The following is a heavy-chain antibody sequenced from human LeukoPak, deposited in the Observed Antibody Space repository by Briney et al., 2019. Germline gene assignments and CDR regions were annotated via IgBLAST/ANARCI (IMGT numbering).Heavy chain of an antibody. J-gene: IGHJ4*02. CDR3: ARGYGYNSEY. CDR2: IHYGST. Sequence: SETLSLTCTVSGGAISSFYWNWIRQPPGKAPEWIGCIHYGSTEYTPSIESRVTISVDTSKNQFSLKLTSVTAADTAVYYCARGYGYNSEYWGQGIVVTVSP. D-gene: IGHD5-24*01. V-gene: IGHV4-59*13. CDR1: GGAISSFY.